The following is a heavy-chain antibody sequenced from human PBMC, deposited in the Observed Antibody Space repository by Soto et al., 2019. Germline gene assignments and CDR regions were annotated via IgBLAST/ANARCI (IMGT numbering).Heavy chain of an antibody. CDR1: GFTFSSYS. CDR3: ASDIVVVPAAMQHAFDI. D-gene: IGHD2-2*01. J-gene: IGHJ3*02. V-gene: IGHV3-21*01. Sequence: GGSLRLSCAASGFTFSSYSMNWVRQAPGKGLEWVSSISSSSSYIYYADSVKGRFTISRDNAKNSLYLQMNSLRAEDTAVYYCASDIVVVPAAMQHAFDIWGQGTMVTVSS. CDR2: ISSSSSYI.